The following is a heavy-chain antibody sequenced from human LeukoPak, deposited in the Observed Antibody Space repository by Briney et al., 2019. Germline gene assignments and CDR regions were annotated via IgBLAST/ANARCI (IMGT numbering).Heavy chain of an antibody. J-gene: IGHJ5*02. CDR2: ISGSGGST. CDR3: AREGRDYGDYDGPDP. V-gene: IGHV3-23*01. CDR1: GFTFSSYG. D-gene: IGHD4-17*01. Sequence: GGSLRLSCAASGFTFSSYGMSWVRQAPGKGLEWVSAISGSGGSTYYADSVKGRFTISRDNSKNTLYLQMNSLRAEDTAVYYCAREGRDYGDYDGPDPWGQGTLVTVSS.